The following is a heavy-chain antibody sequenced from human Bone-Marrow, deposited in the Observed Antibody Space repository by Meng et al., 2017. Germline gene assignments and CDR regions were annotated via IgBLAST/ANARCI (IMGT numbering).Heavy chain of an antibody. CDR2: IKYSGRT. CDR3: ARREWLERFHFDF. D-gene: IGHD6-19*01. CDR1: GGSIRNTTYY. J-gene: IGHJ4*02. Sequence: QLQVQESGPGLVKPSETLSLTCSVSGGSIRNTTYYWDWIRQPPGKGLEWIGSIKYSGRTYHNPSLKSRLTISVDTSKNHLSLKLSSVTAADTAVYYCARREWLERFHFDFWGQGTLVTVSS. V-gene: IGHV4-39*02.